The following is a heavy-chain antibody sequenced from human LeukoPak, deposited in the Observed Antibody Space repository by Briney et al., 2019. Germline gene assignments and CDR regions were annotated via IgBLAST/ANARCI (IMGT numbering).Heavy chain of an antibody. V-gene: IGHV3-21*01. J-gene: IGHJ4*02. D-gene: IGHD3-10*01. CDR1: GFALKSYS. CDR3: ARDPERITMVRGVISHFDY. CDR2: ISSTSAYI. Sequence: GGSLRLSCAGSGFALKSYSLTWVRQAPGKGLEWVSSISSTSAYIHYADSVKGRFTISRDNVDNVVYLEMNSLGAEDTAVYYCARDPERITMVRGVISHFDYWGQGTLVTVSS.